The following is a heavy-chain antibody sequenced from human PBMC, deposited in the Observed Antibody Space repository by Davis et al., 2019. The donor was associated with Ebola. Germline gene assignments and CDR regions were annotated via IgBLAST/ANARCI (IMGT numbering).Heavy chain of an antibody. V-gene: IGHV4-4*07. Sequence: PSETLSLTCTVSGGSISSYYWSWIRQPAGKGLEWIGRIYTSGSTNYHPSLKSRVTMSVDTSKNQFSLKLSSVTAADTAVYYCARGVVPAAIWGYYFDYWGQGTLVTVSS. CDR2: IYTSGST. CDR1: GGSISSYY. D-gene: IGHD2-2*02. J-gene: IGHJ4*02. CDR3: ARGVVPAAIWGYYFDY.